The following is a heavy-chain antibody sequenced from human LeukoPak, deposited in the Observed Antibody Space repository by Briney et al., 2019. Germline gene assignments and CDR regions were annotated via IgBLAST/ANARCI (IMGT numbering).Heavy chain of an antibody. V-gene: IGHV1-18*01. Sequence: ASVKVSCKASGYTFTSYGISWVRQAPGPELEWMGWISAYNGNTKYAQKLQGRVTMTTDTSTSTAYLELRSLRSDDTAVYYCARDSIGVAASVTFDYWGQGTLVTVFS. CDR1: GYTFTSYG. D-gene: IGHD2-15*01. CDR2: ISAYNGNT. J-gene: IGHJ4*02. CDR3: ARDSIGVAASVTFDY.